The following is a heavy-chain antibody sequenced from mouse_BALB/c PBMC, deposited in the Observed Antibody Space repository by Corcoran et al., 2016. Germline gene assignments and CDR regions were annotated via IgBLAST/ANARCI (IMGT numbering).Heavy chain of an antibody. CDR3: ARDRYDAAMDY. Sequence: QVTLKESGPGILQPSQTLSLTCSFSGFSLSTSGMGVGWIRQPSGKGLEWLAHIWWDDDKRYNPALKSRLTISKDTSSNQVFLKSASVDTADTATYYCARDRYDAAMDYWGQGTSVTVSS. J-gene: IGHJ4*01. D-gene: IGHD2-14*01. CDR2: IWWDDDK. CDR1: GFSLSTSGMG. V-gene: IGHV8-8*01.